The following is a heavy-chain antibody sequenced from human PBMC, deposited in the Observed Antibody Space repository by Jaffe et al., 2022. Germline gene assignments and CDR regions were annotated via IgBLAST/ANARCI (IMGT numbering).Heavy chain of an antibody. D-gene: IGHD4-4*01. Sequence: QLQLQESGPGLVKPSETLSLTCTVSGGSISSSSYYWGWIRQPPGKGLEWIGSIYYSGSTYYNPSLKSRVTISVDTSKNQFSLKLSSVTAADTAVYYCATPIDRHGVTTAYYFDYWGQGTLVTVSS. V-gene: IGHV4-39*01. CDR2: IYYSGST. J-gene: IGHJ4*02. CDR3: ATPIDRHGVTTAYYFDY. CDR1: GGSISSSSYY.